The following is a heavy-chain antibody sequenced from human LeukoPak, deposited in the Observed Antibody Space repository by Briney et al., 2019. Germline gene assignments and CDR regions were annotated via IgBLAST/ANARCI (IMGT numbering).Heavy chain of an antibody. CDR2: VNPNSGDT. CDR3: AREDYDILTGYQSIFDY. J-gene: IGHJ4*02. V-gene: IGHV1-2*02. D-gene: IGHD3-9*01. Sequence: GASVKVSCKASGYIFINFYVHWVRQAPGQGLEWLGWVNPNSGDTFYAQDFQGRVTMTKDTSISTAYMELSRLRSDDTAVYYCAREDYDILTGYQSIFDYWGQGTLVTVSS. CDR1: GYIFINFY.